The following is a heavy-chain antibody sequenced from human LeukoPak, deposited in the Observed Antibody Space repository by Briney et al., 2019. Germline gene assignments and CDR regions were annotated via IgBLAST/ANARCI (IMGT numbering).Heavy chain of an antibody. J-gene: IGHJ5*02. V-gene: IGHV4-4*09. CDR1: GGSISSHY. CDR2: IYTSGST. Sequence: SETLSLTCTVSGGSISSHYWSWIRQPPGKGLEWIGYIYTSGSTNYNPSLKSRVTISVDTSKNLFSLRLSSVTAADTAVYYCARHDYDPNWFDPWGQGTLVTVSS. D-gene: IGHD3-16*01. CDR3: ARHDYDPNWFDP.